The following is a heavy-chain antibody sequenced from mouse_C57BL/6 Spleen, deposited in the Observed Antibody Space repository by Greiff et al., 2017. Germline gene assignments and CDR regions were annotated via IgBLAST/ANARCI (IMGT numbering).Heavy chain of an antibody. CDR3: ARGYDGYYLHYYAMDY. J-gene: IGHJ4*01. CDR2: ISSGSSTI. Sequence: DVKLVESGGGLVKPGGSLKLSCAASGFTFSDYGMHWVRQAPEKGLEWVAYISSGSSTIYYADTVKGRFTISRDNAKNTLFLQMTSLRAEDTAMYYCARGYDGYYLHYYAMDYWGQGTSVTVSS. CDR1: GFTFSDYG. D-gene: IGHD2-3*01. V-gene: IGHV5-17*01.